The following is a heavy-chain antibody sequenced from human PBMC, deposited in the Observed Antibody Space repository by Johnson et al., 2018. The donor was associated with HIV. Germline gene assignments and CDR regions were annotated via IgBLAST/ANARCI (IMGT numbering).Heavy chain of an antibody. CDR3: AKGADYADYEGAFDI. J-gene: IGHJ3*02. D-gene: IGHD4-17*01. CDR2: ISYNGTNT. V-gene: IGHV3-30*18. Sequence: QEKLVESGGGVVQPGRSLRLSCVASGFTFSSYGMHWVRQTPGKGLEWVAVISYNGTNTWYADSVKGRFTISRDNSKNTLYLQLNSLRPEDTAVYYCAKGADYADYEGAFDIWGQGTMVTVSS. CDR1: GFTFSSYG.